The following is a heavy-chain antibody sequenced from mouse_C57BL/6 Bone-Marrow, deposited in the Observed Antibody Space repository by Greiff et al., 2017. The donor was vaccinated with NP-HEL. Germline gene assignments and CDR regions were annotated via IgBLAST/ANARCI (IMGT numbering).Heavy chain of an antibody. D-gene: IGHD2-2*01. Sequence: VQLQQSGPELVKPGASVKISCKASGYAFSSSWMNWVKQRPGQGLEWIGRIFPGDGDTNYNGKFKGKATLTADKSSSTAYMQLSSLTSEDSAVYFCANGYPVAYGGQGTRVTVSA. V-gene: IGHV1-82*01. CDR1: GYAFSSSW. J-gene: IGHJ3*01. CDR3: ANGYPVAY. CDR2: IFPGDGDT.